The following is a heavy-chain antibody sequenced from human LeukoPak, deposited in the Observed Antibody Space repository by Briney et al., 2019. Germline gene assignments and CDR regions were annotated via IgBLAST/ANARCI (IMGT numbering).Heavy chain of an antibody. CDR3: AREAVTTSYYYYYIDV. J-gene: IGHJ6*03. CDR1: GGSISSYY. V-gene: IGHV4-59*01. CDR2: IYYSGST. D-gene: IGHD4-17*01. Sequence: SETLSLTCNVSGGSISSYYWSWIRQPPGKGREWIGYIYYSGSTNYNPSLKSRVTISVDTSKNQFSLKLSSVTAADTAVYYCAREAVTTSYYYYYIDVWGKGTTVTLSS.